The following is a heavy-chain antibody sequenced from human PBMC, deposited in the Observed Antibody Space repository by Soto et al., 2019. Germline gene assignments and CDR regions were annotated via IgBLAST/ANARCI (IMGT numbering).Heavy chain of an antibody. CDR2: INPNSGGT. J-gene: IGHJ6*02. CDR1: GYTFSAYY. V-gene: IGHV1-2*02. CDR3: ARGVSFWSGSVSHYYGMDV. Sequence: ASVKVSCKASGYTFSAYYMRCVRQAPGQGLEWMGWINPNSGGTNYAQKLQGRVTITRDTSISTAYMELSRLRSDDTAVYYCARGVSFWSGSVSHYYGMDVWGQGTTVTVSS. D-gene: IGHD3-3*01.